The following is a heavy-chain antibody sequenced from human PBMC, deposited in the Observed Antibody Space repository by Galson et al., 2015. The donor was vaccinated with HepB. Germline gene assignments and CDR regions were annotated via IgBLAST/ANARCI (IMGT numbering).Heavy chain of an antibody. D-gene: IGHD3-9*01. CDR3: TTEPYYDILTGYYSGGGAFDI. J-gene: IGHJ3*02. V-gene: IGHV3-15*01. Sequence: SLRLSCAASGFTFSNAWMSWVRQAPGKGLEWVGRIKSKTDGGTTDYAAPVKGRFTISRDDSKNTLYLQMNSLKTEDTAVYYCTTEPYYDILTGYYSGGGAFDIWGQRTMVTVSS. CDR1: GFTFSNAW. CDR2: IKSKTDGGTT.